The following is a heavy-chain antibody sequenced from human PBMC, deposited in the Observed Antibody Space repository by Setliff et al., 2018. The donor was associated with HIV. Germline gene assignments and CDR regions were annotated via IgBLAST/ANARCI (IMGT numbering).Heavy chain of an antibody. Sequence: SETLSLTCSVSGGSMSSYCWTWIRQSAGKGLEWIGHIYSTGTTNYNSSLKSRLTMSIDTSKNQFSLGLRSLTAADTAVYYCARTTYSGSYFNDSWGQGTLVTVSS. CDR2: IYSTGTT. CDR3: ARTTYSGSYFNDS. CDR1: GGSMSSYC. D-gene: IGHD1-26*01. J-gene: IGHJ5*01. V-gene: IGHV4-4*07.